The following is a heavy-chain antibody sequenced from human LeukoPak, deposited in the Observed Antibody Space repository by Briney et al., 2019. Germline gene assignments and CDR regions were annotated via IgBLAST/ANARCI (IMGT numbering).Heavy chain of an antibody. CDR2: ISGSGGGT. D-gene: IGHD6-6*01. CDR1: GFTFTSYA. CDR3: AKDLQQLVRRGNWFDP. Sequence: PGGSLRLSCAASGFTFTSYAMNWVRQAPGKGLEWVSGISGSGGGTYYADSVKGRFTISRDNSRNTLYLQMSSLRAEDTAVYYCAKDLQQLVRRGNWFDPWGQGTLVTVSS. J-gene: IGHJ5*02. V-gene: IGHV3-23*01.